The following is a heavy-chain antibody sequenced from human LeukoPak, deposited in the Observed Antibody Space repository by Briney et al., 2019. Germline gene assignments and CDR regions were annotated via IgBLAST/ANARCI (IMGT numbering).Heavy chain of an antibody. J-gene: IGHJ3*02. V-gene: IGHV1-2*02. CDR1: GYTFTSYG. D-gene: IGHD6-19*01. CDR3: ARVVWIAVAVNDAFDI. Sequence: GASVKVSCKASGYTFTSYGISWVRQAPGQGLEWMGWINPNSGGTNYAQKFQGRVTMTRDTSISTAYMELSRLRSDDTAVYYCARVVWIAVAVNDAFDIWGQGTMVTVSS. CDR2: INPNSGGT.